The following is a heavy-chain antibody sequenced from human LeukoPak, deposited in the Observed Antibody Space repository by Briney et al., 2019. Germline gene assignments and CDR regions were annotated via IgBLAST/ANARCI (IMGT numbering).Heavy chain of an antibody. Sequence: PGGSLRLSCAASGFTFSSYGMTWVRQAPGKGLEWVSSISSSSSYIYYADSVKGRFTISRDNAKNSLYLQMNSLRADDTAVYYCARNFLTHSRGVSDYWGQGTLVTVSS. CDR1: GFTFSSYG. D-gene: IGHD3-10*01. J-gene: IGHJ4*02. CDR3: ARNFLTHSRGVSDY. V-gene: IGHV3-21*01. CDR2: ISSSSSYI.